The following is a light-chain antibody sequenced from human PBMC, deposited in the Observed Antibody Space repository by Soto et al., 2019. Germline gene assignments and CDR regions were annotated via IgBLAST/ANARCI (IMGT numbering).Light chain of an antibody. V-gene: IGKV3-20*01. J-gene: IGKJ2*01. Sequence: EIVLTQSPGTLSLSPGERATLSCRASQSVNSNYLAWYQQKPGQVPRPLIYGASIRAAGVPDRLSGSGSGTDFTLTINRLEPEDYAVYYCQQYGTSPHTFGKGTKLDIK. CDR1: QSVNSNY. CDR3: QQYGTSPHT. CDR2: GAS.